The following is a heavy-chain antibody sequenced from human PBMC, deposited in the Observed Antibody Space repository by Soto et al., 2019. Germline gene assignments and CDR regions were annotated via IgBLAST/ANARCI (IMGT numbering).Heavy chain of an antibody. V-gene: IGHV4-34*01. J-gene: IGHJ6*02. Sequence: ASETLSLTYVIYGGAFSGYYWSWIRQPPGKGLEWIGEINHSGSTNYNPSLKSRVTISVDTSKNQFSLKLSSVTAADTAVYYCARVSGIYYYGMDVWGQGTTVT. CDR2: INHSGST. CDR1: GGAFSGYY. CDR3: ARVSGIYYYGMDV. D-gene: IGHD3-10*01.